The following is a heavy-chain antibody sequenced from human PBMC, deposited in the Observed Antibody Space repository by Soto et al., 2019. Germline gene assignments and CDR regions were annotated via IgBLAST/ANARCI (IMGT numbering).Heavy chain of an antibody. CDR1: GYTVTSYG. CDR2: ISAYNGNT. CDR3: ALGLPYYYMYF. D-gene: IGHD7-27*01. J-gene: IGHJ6*03. Sequence: ASVKVSCKASGYTVTSYGISWVRQAPGQGLEWMGWISAYNGNTNYAQKLQGKVTMNTDTSTSTAYMELRSLGSDDTAVYYSALGLPYYYMYFWGKGTTVTVSS. V-gene: IGHV1-18*01.